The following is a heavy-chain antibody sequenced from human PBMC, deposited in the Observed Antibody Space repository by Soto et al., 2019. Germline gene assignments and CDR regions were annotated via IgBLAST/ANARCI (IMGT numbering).Heavy chain of an antibody. Sequence: QVQLQQWGAGLLKPSETLSLTCAVYGGSFSGYYWSWIRQPPGKGLEWIGEINHSGSTNYNPSLKSRVTLSVDTSKNQFSLKLSSVTAADTAVYYCARGSIAARPRYYFDYWGQGTLVTVSS. CDR3: ARGSIAARPRYYFDY. J-gene: IGHJ4*02. D-gene: IGHD6-6*01. CDR1: GGSFSGYY. V-gene: IGHV4-34*01. CDR2: INHSGST.